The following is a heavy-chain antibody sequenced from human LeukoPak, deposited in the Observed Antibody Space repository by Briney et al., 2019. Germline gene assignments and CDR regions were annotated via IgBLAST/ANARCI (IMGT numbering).Heavy chain of an antibody. Sequence: SETLSLTCTVSGGSISSYYWSWIRQPPGKGLEWIGYIYYSGSTNYNPSLKSRVTISVDTSKNQFSLKLSSVTAADTAVYYCARIGITMVRGVIITSREIIYYMDVWGKGTTVTISS. J-gene: IGHJ6*03. D-gene: IGHD3-10*01. CDR2: IYYSGST. CDR1: GGSISSYY. CDR3: ARIGITMVRGVIITSREIIYYMDV. V-gene: IGHV4-59*01.